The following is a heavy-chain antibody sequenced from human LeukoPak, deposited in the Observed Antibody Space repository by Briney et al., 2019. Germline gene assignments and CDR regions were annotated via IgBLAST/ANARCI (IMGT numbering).Heavy chain of an antibody. J-gene: IGHJ4*02. D-gene: IGHD5-12*01. CDR2: ISYDGSNK. V-gene: IGHV3-30-3*01. Sequence: GGSLRLSCAASGFTFSSYAMHWVRQAPGKGLEWVAVISYDGSNKYYADSVKGRFTISRDNSKNTLYLQMNSLRAEDTAVYYCARDRGGYGGYWGQGTLVTVSS. CDR1: GFTFSSYA. CDR3: ARDRGGYGGY.